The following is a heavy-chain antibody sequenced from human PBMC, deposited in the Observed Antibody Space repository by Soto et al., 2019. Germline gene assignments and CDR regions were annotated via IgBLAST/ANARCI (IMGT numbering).Heavy chain of an antibody. CDR1: GGSFSGYY. Sequence: SETLSLTCAVYGGSFSGYYWCWIRQPPGKGLEWIGEINHSGSTNYNPSLKSRVTISVDTSKNQFSLKLSSVTAADTAVYYCARGKLWSGYYKPYYYYGMDVWGQGTTVTVSS. V-gene: IGHV4-34*01. D-gene: IGHD3-3*01. CDR3: ARGKLWSGYYKPYYYYGMDV. J-gene: IGHJ6*02. CDR2: INHSGST.